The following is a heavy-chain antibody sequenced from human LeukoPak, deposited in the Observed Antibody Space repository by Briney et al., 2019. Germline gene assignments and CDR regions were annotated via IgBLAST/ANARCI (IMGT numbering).Heavy chain of an antibody. D-gene: IGHD1-26*01. Sequence: GGSQRLSCAASGFTFANSCMAWVRQAPGKGLEWVANIKQDGSTKHYADSLKGRFTISRDNPKNSLFLQMNNLRADDTAIYYCTRDTIGSLDYWGQGILVTVAS. V-gene: IGHV3-7*01. CDR1: GFTFANSC. J-gene: IGHJ4*02. CDR2: IKQDGSTK. CDR3: TRDTIGSLDY.